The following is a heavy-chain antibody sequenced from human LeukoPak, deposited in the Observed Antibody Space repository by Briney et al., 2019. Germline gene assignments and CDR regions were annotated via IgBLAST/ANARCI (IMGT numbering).Heavy chain of an antibody. CDR3: ARPLGSLKEYWWFDP. D-gene: IGHD2/OR15-2a*01. CDR2: INPKSGGT. CDR1: GYTFSDYY. Sequence: GASVKVSCTASGYTFSDYYIHWLRQAPGQGLEWMGWINPKSGGTNYAQYFQGRVTMTRDTSSTTVCMDLTRLRSDDTAVYFCARPLGSLKEYWWFDPWGQGTLVTVSS. J-gene: IGHJ5*02. V-gene: IGHV1-2*02.